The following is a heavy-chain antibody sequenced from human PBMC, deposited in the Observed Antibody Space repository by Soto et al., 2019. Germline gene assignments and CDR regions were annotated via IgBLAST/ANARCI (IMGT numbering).Heavy chain of an antibody. CDR2: LYYSGST. Sequence: SETLSLTCNVSGGSIGTRNYYWAWIRQPPGKGLEWIGSLYYSGSTYYNPSLKSRVTISVDTSKNQFSLKVTSVTAADTAVYYCARHYSSGWDYFDYWGQGTLVTVAS. CDR1: GGSIGTRNYY. V-gene: IGHV4-39*01. CDR3: ARHYSSGWDYFDY. J-gene: IGHJ4*02. D-gene: IGHD6-19*01.